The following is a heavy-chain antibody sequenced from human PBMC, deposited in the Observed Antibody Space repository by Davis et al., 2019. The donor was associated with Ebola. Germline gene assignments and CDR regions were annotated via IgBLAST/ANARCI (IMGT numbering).Heavy chain of an antibody. CDR2: ISGSGGST. J-gene: IGHJ6*02. V-gene: IGHV3-23*01. Sequence: GESLKISCAASGFTFSSYAMSWVRQAPGKGLEWVSGISGSGGSTYYADSVKGRFTISRDNTENSLYLQMDGLRADDTGVYYCARGNFFGMDVWGQGTTVTVSS. CDR3: ARGNFFGMDV. CDR1: GFTFSSYA.